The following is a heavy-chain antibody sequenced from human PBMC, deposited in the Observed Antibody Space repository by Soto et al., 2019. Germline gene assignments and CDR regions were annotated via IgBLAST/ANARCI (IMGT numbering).Heavy chain of an antibody. CDR1: GGTFRNYP. D-gene: IGHD1-1*01. J-gene: IGHJ4*02. Sequence: QVQLVQSGTEVKKPGSSVKVSCKASGGTFRNYPINWVRQAPGQGLEWMGSIFPLTDIPDYAQNFQARLTISADKPTSTAYMELSSLTSDDTAMYFCARGTLVVLNSFESWGQGTLVTVSS. CDR3: ARGTLVVLNSFES. CDR2: IFPLTDIP. V-gene: IGHV1-69*02.